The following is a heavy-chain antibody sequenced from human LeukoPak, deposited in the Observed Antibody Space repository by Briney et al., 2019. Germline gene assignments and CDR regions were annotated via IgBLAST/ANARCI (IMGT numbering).Heavy chain of an antibody. Sequence: PGGSLRLSCAASGFTFSDYYMSWIRQAPGKGLEWVSYISSSGSTIYYADSVKGRFTISRDNAKNSLYLQMNSLRAEDTAVYYCARGKHVDIVATSFDYWGQGTLVTVSS. J-gene: IGHJ4*02. CDR3: ARGKHVDIVATSFDY. CDR2: ISSSGSTI. V-gene: IGHV3-11*04. D-gene: IGHD5-12*01. CDR1: GFTFSDYY.